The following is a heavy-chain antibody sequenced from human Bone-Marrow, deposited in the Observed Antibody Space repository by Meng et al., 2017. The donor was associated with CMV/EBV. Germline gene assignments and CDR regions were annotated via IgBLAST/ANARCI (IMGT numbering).Heavy chain of an antibody. CDR3: AKDLFRDGYNYWGWADY. Sequence: GGSLRLSCAASGFTFSSYWMSWVRQAPGKGLDWVSAISGGGGSTYYADSVKGRFTISRDNSKNTLYLQMNSLRAEDTAVYYCAKDLFRDGYNYWGWADYWGQGTLVTVSS. CDR1: GFTFSSYW. J-gene: IGHJ4*02. D-gene: IGHD5-24*01. CDR2: ISGGGGST. V-gene: IGHV3-23*01.